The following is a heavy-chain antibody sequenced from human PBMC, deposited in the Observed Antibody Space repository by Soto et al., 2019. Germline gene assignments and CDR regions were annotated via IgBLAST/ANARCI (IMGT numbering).Heavy chain of an antibody. CDR1: GFTFSSYS. Sequence: PGGSLRLSCAASGFTFSSYSMNWVRQAPGKGLEWVSSISSSSSYIYYADSVKGRFTISRDNAKNSLYLQMNSLRAEDTAVYYCARDTGRDYDDSRLGYWGQGTLVTVSS. CDR2: ISSSSSYI. CDR3: ARDTGRDYDDSRLGY. J-gene: IGHJ4*02. V-gene: IGHV3-21*01. D-gene: IGHD3-22*01.